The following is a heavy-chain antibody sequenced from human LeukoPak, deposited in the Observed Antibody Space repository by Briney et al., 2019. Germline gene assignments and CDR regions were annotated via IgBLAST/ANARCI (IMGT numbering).Heavy chain of an antibody. J-gene: IGHJ4*02. D-gene: IGHD3-22*01. V-gene: IGHV3-30*02. Sequence: GGSLRLSCAASGLTFSNFPMHWVRQAPGKGLEWVALIQDDGATTNYADSVRGRFTISRDNSKSTVYLQMNSLKPDDTAVYYCATQSITLVVVISPFDYWGQGTLVSVSS. CDR1: GLTFSNFP. CDR3: ATQSITLVVVISPFDY. CDR2: IQDDGATT.